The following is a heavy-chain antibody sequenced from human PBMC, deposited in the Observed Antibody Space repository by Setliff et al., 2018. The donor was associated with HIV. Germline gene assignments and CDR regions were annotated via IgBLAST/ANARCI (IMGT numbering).Heavy chain of an antibody. Sequence: SETLSLTCTVSGGSISGYHWNWLRQTPGKGLEWIGYIYTSRGTNYNHSLRTRVIISVDTSNLFSLKLSSVTAADAAVYYCARVQMAYAAFDVWGQGTMVTVSS. CDR1: GGSISGYH. D-gene: IGHD4-17*01. J-gene: IGHJ3*01. V-gene: IGHV4-4*09. CDR3: ARVQMAYAAFDV. CDR2: IYTSRGT.